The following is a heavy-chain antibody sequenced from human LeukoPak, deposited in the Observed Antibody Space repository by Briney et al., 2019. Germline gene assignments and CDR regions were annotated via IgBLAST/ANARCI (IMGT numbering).Heavy chain of an antibody. V-gene: IGHV3-30*18. CDR1: GFTFSSYG. Sequence: PGRSLRLSCAASGFTFSSYGMHWVRQAPGKGLEWVAVISYDGSNKYYADSVKGRFTISRDNSKNTLYLQMNSLRAEDTAVYYCAKDYDRSGYYPTFDYWGQGTLVTVSS. D-gene: IGHD3-22*01. CDR3: AKDYDRSGYYPTFDY. CDR2: ISYDGSNK. J-gene: IGHJ4*02.